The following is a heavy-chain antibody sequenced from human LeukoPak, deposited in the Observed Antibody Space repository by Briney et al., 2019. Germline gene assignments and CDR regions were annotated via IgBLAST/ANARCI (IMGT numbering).Heavy chain of an antibody. V-gene: IGHV5-51*01. CDR2: IYPGDSDT. D-gene: IGHD3-22*01. CDR3: ARQGGLYYYDSSGSKYYFDY. J-gene: IGHJ4*02. Sequence: GESLKVSCKGSGYSFTSYWIDWVRQMPGKGLEWMGIIYPGDSDTRYSPSFQGQVTISADKSISTAYLQWSSLKASDTAMYYCARQGGLYYYDSSGSKYYFDYWGQGTLVTVSS. CDR1: GYSFTSYW.